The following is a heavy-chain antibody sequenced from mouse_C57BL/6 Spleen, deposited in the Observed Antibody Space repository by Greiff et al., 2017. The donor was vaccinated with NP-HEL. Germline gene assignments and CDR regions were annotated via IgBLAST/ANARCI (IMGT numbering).Heavy chain of an antibody. CDR1: GFTFSDYG. CDR2: ISSGSSTI. D-gene: IGHD2-4*01. CDR3: ARPRRIYYDYDGYFDY. V-gene: IGHV5-17*01. J-gene: IGHJ2*01. Sequence: DVQLVESGGGLVKPGGSLKLSCAASGFTFSDYGMHWVRLAPEKGLEWVAYISSGSSTIYYADTVKGRFTISRDNAKNTLFLQMTSLRSEDTAMYYCARPRRIYYDYDGYFDYWGQGTTLTVSS.